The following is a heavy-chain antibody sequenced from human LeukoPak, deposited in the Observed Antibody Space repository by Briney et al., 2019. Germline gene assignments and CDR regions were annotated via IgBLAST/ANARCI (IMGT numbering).Heavy chain of an antibody. CDR2: ISYSGYR. CDR3: ARGRNDNGGMFFDS. V-gene: IGHV4-59*01. Sequence: PSETLSLTCTVPGGSIRSYYWSWIWQAPGKGLGWIGFISYSGYRSYSPALKSRVATSVDTSNSQFSLKLTSMTAADAATYYCARGRNDNGGMFFDSWAQGTLVTVSS. CDR1: GGSIRSYY. J-gene: IGHJ4*02. D-gene: IGHD4-23*01.